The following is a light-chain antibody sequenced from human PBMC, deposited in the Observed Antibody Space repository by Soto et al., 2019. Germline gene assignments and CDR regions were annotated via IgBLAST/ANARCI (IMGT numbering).Light chain of an antibody. V-gene: IGLV3-21*02. CDR1: NLQTKN. CDR3: QVWDTNSGAV. J-gene: IGLJ2*01. CDR2: DDN. Sequence: SYVLPQPPSVSVAPGQTAIITCGGDNLQTKNVHWYQQRPGQAPVLVIYDDNDRPSGIPERFSGSNSGNLATLTLSRVEARDEADYYCQVWDTNSGAVFGGGTKLTVL.